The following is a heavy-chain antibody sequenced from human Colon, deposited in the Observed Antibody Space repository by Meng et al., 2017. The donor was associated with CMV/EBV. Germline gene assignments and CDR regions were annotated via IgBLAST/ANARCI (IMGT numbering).Heavy chain of an antibody. D-gene: IGHD4/OR15-4a*01. CDR1: GFTFETYS. J-gene: IGHJ4*02. Sequence: GSLKISCAASGFTFETYSMHWVRQAPGRGLEWVASVSSSSAFIYYVDSLKGRFTISRDNAKNSLFLQMNSLRAEDTAVYYCARGADLDFWGQGTLVTVSS. CDR3: ARGADLDF. CDR2: VSSSSAFI. V-gene: IGHV3-21*01.